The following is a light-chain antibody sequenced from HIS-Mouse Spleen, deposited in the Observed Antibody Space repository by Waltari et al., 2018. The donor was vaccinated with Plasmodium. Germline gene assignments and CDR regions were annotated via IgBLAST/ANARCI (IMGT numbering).Light chain of an antibody. CDR3: YSTDSSGNHRV. Sequence: SSELTQPPSVSVSPGPTARITCSGDALPQKYDYWYQQKSGQAPVLVIYEDSKRPSGIPERFSGSSSGTMATLTISGAQVEDEADYYCYSTDSSGNHRVFGGGTKLTVL. V-gene: IGLV3-10*01. CDR2: EDS. CDR1: ALPQKY. J-gene: IGLJ3*02.